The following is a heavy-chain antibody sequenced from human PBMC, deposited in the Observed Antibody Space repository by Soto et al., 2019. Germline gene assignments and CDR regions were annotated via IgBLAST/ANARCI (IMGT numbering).Heavy chain of an antibody. CDR3: ARDGDYDILTGYYKGWFDP. Sequence: ASVKVSCKACGYTFTSYDINWVRQATGQGLEWMGIINPSGGSTSYAQKFQGRVTMTRDTSTSTVYMELSSLRSEDTAVYYCARDGDYDILTGYYKGWFDPWGQGTLVTVSS. J-gene: IGHJ5*02. D-gene: IGHD3-9*01. CDR1: GYTFTSYD. CDR2: INPSGGST. V-gene: IGHV1-46*03.